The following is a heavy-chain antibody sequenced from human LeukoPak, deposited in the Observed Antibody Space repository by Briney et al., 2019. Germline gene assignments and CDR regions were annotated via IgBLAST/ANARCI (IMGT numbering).Heavy chain of an antibody. J-gene: IGHJ4*02. CDR1: GGSFSGYY. CDR2: INHSGST. CDR3: ARHPYLGIAAAGTDY. D-gene: IGHD6-13*01. V-gene: IGHV4-34*01. Sequence: PSETLSLTCAVYGGSFSGYYWSWIRQPPGKGLEWIGEINHSGSTNYNPSLKSRVTISVDTSKNQFSLKLSSVTAADTAVYYCARHPYLGIAAAGTDYWGQGTLVTVSS.